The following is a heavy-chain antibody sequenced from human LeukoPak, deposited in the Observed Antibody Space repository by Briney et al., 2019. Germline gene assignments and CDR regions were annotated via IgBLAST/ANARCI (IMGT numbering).Heavy chain of an antibody. D-gene: IGHD4-23*01. V-gene: IGHV3-30*04. CDR2: ISYDGSHK. J-gene: IGHJ4*02. Sequence: PGGSLRLSCAASGFTFSSYAMHWVRQAPGKGLEWVALISYDGSHKYYADSVKGRFTISRDNSKNTLYLQMNSLRAEDTAIYYCARDYGGSSPFDYWGQGTLVTVSS. CDR1: GFTFSSYA. CDR3: ARDYGGSSPFDY.